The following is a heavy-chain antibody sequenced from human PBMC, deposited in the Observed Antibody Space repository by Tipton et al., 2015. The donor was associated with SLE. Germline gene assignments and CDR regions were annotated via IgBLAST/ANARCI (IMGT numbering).Heavy chain of an antibody. CDR2: FVPQYGKT. J-gene: IGHJ4*02. D-gene: IGHD5-12*01. Sequence: QLVQSGAEVKEPGASVKVSCKVSGYNLTELSMHWVRQAPGKGLEWMGGFVPQYGKTVYAQEFQGRVTMSDDTSRYTAYMELSSLRFEDTAIYYCATDPGRRSGYVWGQGTLVTVSS. CDR3: ATDPGRRSGYV. V-gene: IGHV1-24*01. CDR1: GYNLTELS.